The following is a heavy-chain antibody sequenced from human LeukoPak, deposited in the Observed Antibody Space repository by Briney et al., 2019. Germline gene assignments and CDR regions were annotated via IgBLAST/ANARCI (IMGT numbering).Heavy chain of an antibody. Sequence: SETLSLTCTVSGGSISSSSYYWGWIRQPPGKGLEWIGSIYYSGSTYYNPSLKSRVTISVDTSKNQFSLKLSSVTAADTAVYYCARERDYYDSSGYYDYWGQGTLVTVSS. V-gene: IGHV4-39*07. J-gene: IGHJ4*02. CDR1: GGSISSSSYY. CDR3: ARERDYYDSSGYYDY. D-gene: IGHD3-22*01. CDR2: IYYSGST.